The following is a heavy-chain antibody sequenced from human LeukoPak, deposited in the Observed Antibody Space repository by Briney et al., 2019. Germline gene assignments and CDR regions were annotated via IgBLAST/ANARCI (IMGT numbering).Heavy chain of an antibody. J-gene: IGHJ4*02. CDR3: AKGGSAKNYYGSGGPFDY. CDR2: ISGSGGST. D-gene: IGHD3-10*01. Sequence: PGGSLRLSCAASGFTFSSYAMSWVRQAPGKGLEWVSAISGSGGSTYYADSVKGRFTISRDNSKNTLYLQMNSLRAEDTAVYYCAKGGSAKNYYGSGGPFDYWGQGTLVTVSS. V-gene: IGHV3-23*01. CDR1: GFTFSSYA.